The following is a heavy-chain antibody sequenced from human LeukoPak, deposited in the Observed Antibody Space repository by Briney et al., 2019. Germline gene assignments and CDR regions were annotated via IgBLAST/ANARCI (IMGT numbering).Heavy chain of an antibody. D-gene: IGHD3-9*01. Sequence: PSETLSLTCTVSGGSISSSSYYWGWIRQPPGKGLEWIGSIYYSGSTYYNPSLKSRVTISVDTSKNQFSLKLSSVTAADTAVYYCARVYYDILTGYRTLYYFDYWGQGTLVTVSS. J-gene: IGHJ4*02. CDR2: IYYSGST. CDR1: GGSISSSSYY. V-gene: IGHV4-39*07. CDR3: ARVYYDILTGYRTLYYFDY.